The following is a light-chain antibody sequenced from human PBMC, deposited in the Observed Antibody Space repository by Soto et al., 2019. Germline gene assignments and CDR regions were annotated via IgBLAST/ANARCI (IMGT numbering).Light chain of an antibody. V-gene: IGKV3-15*01. CDR2: GAS. Sequence: EIVMTQSPATLSVSPGERVTLSCRASQSINNNLAWYQQKPDQAPRLLIYGASTRATEIPARFSGSGSGTEFTLTISSLQSEDLAVYYCQQYNNWPPWTFGQGTKVEIK. J-gene: IGKJ1*01. CDR1: QSINNN. CDR3: QQYNNWPPWT.